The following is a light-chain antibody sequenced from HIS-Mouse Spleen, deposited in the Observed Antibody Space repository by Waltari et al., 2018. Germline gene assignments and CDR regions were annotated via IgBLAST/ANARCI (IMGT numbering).Light chain of an antibody. CDR3: CSYAGSSTVV. V-gene: IGLV2-23*01. J-gene: IGLJ2*01. CDR2: EGS. CDR1: RSDVGGYNL. Sequence: QSALTQPASVSGSPGQSITLSCTGTRSDVGGYNLASWSQQHPGKAPKPMIYEGSKRPSGVSNRFSGSKSGNTASLTISGLQAEDEADYYCCSYAGSSTVVFGGGTKLTVL.